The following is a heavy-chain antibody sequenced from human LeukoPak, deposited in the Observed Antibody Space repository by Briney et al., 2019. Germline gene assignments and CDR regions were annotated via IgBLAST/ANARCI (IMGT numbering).Heavy chain of an antibody. J-gene: IGHJ6*02. CDR1: GFTFSSYA. CDR2: IWHDGSNK. CDR3: ARERVTGTSYYYYYGMDV. V-gene: IGHV3-33*01. D-gene: IGHD6-19*01. Sequence: PGGSLRLSCAASGFTFSSYAMHWVRQASGKGLEWVAVIWHDGSNKYYAASVKGRFTVSRDNSKKTLYLQINSLRAEDTAVYYCARERVTGTSYYYYYGMDVWGQGTTVTVSS.